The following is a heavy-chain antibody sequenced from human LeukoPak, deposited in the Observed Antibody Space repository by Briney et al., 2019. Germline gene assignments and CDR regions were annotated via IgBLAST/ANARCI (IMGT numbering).Heavy chain of an antibody. V-gene: IGHV3-48*03. Sequence: PGGSLRLSCAASGFTFSSYEMNWVRQAPGKGLDWVSYISSSGSTMYYADSVKGRLTISRDNANNSLYLQMNSLRAEDTAVYYCASSWGSGYWGQGTLVTVSS. J-gene: IGHJ4*02. CDR3: ASSWGSGY. D-gene: IGHD3-16*01. CDR1: GFTFSSYE. CDR2: ISSSGSTM.